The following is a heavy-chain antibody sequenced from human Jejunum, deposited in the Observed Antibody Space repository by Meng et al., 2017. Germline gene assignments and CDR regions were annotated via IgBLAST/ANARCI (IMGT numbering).Heavy chain of an antibody. D-gene: IGHD2-2*01. J-gene: IGHJ4*02. CDR2: IGTYSTYT. Sequence: GESLKISCAASGFTFSDYNMNWVRQAPGKGLEWVSYIGTYSTYTYYADSVKGRFTISRDNAKNSLYLQMNSLRAEDTAVYYCARESVEYCSVTSCYAVDYWGQGTLVTVSS. CDR1: GFTFSDYN. CDR3: ARESVEYCSVTSCYAVDY. V-gene: IGHV3-21*01.